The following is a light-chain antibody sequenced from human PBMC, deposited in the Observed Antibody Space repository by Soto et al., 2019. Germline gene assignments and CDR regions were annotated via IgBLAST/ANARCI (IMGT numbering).Light chain of an antibody. V-gene: IGKV1-5*03. Sequence: MTQSPSSLSASVSDTVTITCRASQNINKWLAWYQQKPGKAPKLLIYEASTLQSGVPSRFSGSGSGTEFTLTISSLQPDDFATYYCQQYHSYSWTFGQGTKVDNK. CDR1: QNINKW. CDR3: QQYHSYSWT. CDR2: EAS. J-gene: IGKJ1*01.